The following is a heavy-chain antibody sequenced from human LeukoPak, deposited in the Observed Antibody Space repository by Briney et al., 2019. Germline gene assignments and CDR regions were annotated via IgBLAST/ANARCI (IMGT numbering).Heavy chain of an antibody. D-gene: IGHD1-26*01. CDR3: ARDRSRLGMDV. Sequence: ASVKVSCKASGYTLTYNNISWVRQAPGQGLEWMGWINTKNGDTNYAQKLQGRVTMTTDTSTNTAYMELRSLRSDDTAVYYCARDRSRLGMDVWGQGTTVTVSS. CDR2: INTKNGDT. J-gene: IGHJ6*02. CDR1: GYTLTYNN. V-gene: IGHV1-18*01.